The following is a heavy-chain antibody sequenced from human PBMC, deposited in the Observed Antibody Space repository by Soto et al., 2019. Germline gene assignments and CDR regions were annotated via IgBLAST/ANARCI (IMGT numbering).Heavy chain of an antibody. V-gene: IGHV3-21*01. J-gene: IGHJ6*02. CDR2: ISSSSSYI. D-gene: IGHD7-27*01. CDR3: ATALTSPYGMDV. Sequence: PGGSLRLSCAASGFTFSSYSMNWVRQAPGKGLEWVSSISSSSSYIYYADSVKGRFTISRDNAKNSLYLQMNSLRAEDTAVYYCATALTSPYGMDVWGQGTTVTVSS. CDR1: GFTFSSYS.